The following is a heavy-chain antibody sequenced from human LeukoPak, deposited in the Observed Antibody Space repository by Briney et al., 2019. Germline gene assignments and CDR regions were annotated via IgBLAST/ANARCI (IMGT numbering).Heavy chain of an antibody. J-gene: IGHJ5*02. CDR3: ARDHQVRSRWFDP. CDR1: GFSFSSSYW. CDR2: IKYDGSEK. Sequence: GGSLRLSCVASGFSFSSSYWMHWVHQAPGKGPEWLANIKYDGSEKFYADSVKGRFTISRDNAKNSLYLEMNNLRAEDTAVYFCARDHQVRSRWFDPWGQGTLVTVSS. V-gene: IGHV3-7*01.